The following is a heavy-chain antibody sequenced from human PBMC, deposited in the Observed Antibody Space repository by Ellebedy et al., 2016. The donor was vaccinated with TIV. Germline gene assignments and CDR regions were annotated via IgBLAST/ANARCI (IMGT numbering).Heavy chain of an antibody. D-gene: IGHD3-10*01. V-gene: IGHV4-30-4*08. CDR2: IYYSGTT. Sequence: MPSETLSLTCTVPGGSMISDDHYWTWVRQPPGKGLEWIGYIYYSGTTYYNPSLKHRLIISVDKSTSQVSLKLTSVTATDTAVYYCARGGGDRPHALDVWGQGTKVTVFS. CDR1: GGSMISDDHY. J-gene: IGHJ3*01. CDR3: ARGGGDRPHALDV.